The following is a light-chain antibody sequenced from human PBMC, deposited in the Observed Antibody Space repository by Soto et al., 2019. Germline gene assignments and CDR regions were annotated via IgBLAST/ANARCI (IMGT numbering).Light chain of an antibody. CDR1: QSVLYSSNNKNY. J-gene: IGKJ1*01. CDR2: WAS. CDR3: QKDCSTSWT. Sequence: DIVMTQSPDSLAVPLGERATVNCKSSQSVLYSSNNKNYVAWYQQKPGQPPKLLIYWASTRESGVPDRFSASGSGTDCTLTISSRQGEDGAVYYCQKDCSTSWTFGQGTKVEIK. V-gene: IGKV4-1*01.